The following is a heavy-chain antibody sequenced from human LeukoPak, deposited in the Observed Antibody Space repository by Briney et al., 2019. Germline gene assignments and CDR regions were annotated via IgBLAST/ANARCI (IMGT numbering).Heavy chain of an antibody. V-gene: IGHV4-59*08. CDR1: GGSISSYY. D-gene: IGHD3-10*01. Sequence: SETLSLTCTVSGGSISSYYWSWIRQPPGKGLEWIGYIYYSGSTNYNPSLKSQVTISVDTSKNQFSLKLSSVTAADTAVYYCARDYGSGSDYWGQGTLVTVSS. CDR3: ARDYGSGSDY. J-gene: IGHJ4*02. CDR2: IYYSGST.